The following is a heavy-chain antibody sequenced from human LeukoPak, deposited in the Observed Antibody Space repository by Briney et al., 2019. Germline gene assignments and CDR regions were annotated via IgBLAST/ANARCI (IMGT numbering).Heavy chain of an antibody. V-gene: IGHV4-34*01. Sequence: SETLSLTCAVYGGSFSGYYWSWIRQPPGKGLEWIGEINHSGSTNYNPSLKSRVTISVDTSKNQFSLELSSVTAADTAVYYCARGSDAAGYQPAYFDYWGQGTLVTVSS. CDR2: INHSGST. CDR3: ARGSDAAGYQPAYFDY. D-gene: IGHD2-2*01. J-gene: IGHJ4*02. CDR1: GGSFSGYY.